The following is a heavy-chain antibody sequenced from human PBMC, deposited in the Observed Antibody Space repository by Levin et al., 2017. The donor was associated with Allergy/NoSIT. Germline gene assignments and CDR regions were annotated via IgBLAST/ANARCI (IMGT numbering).Heavy chain of an antibody. D-gene: IGHD6-6*01. CDR1: GGSINGFY. V-gene: IGHV4-59*01. Sequence: SETLSLTCTVSGGSINGFYWNWIRQPPGKGLEWIGYIYYSGSTNYNSSLKSRVSTSQDTSQNKLSLNDISVTAAATAAYYGARETSTSSNGYYLGYWGQGTLVTVSS. CDR3: ARETSTSSNGYYLGY. J-gene: IGHJ4*02. CDR2: IYYSGST.